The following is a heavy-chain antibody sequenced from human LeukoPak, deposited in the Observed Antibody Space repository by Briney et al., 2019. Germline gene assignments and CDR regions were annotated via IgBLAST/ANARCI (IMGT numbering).Heavy chain of an antibody. D-gene: IGHD6-6*01. CDR3: ARAGIAARRCDY. CDR1: GGSISSGGYS. J-gene: IGHJ4*02. V-gene: IGHV4-30-2*01. CDR2: IYHSGST. Sequence: SETLSLTCAVSGGSISSGGYSWSWIRQPPGKGLEWIGYIYHSGSTYYNPSLKSRVTISVDTSKNQFSLKLSSVTAADTAVYYCARAGIAARRCDYWGQGTLVTVSS.